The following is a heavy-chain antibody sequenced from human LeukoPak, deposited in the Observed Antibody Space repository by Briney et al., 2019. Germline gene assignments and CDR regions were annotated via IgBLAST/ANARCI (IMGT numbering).Heavy chain of an antibody. J-gene: IGHJ4*02. Sequence: SETLSLTCTVSGGSVSSGSYYWSWIRQPPGKGLEWIGYIYYSGSTNYNPSLKSRVTISVDTSKNQFSLKLSSVTAADTAVYYCARGKRIVGATTRDYWGQGTLVTVSS. CDR1: GGSVSSGSYY. V-gene: IGHV4-61*01. CDR3: ARGKRIVGATTRDY. CDR2: IYYSGST. D-gene: IGHD1-26*01.